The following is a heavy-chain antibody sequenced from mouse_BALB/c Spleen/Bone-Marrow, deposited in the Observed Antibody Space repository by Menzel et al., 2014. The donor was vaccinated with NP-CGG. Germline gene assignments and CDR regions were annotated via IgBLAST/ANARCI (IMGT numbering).Heavy chain of an antibody. CDR2: IWSGGST. CDR3: ARNMGSYYGYLAY. J-gene: IGHJ3*01. Sequence: VKVVESGPGLVQPSQSLSIPCTVSGFSLTSYGLHWVRQSPGKGLEWLGVIWSGGSTDYNAAFISRLSISKDNSKSQVFFKMNSLQADDTAIYYCARNMGSYYGYLAYWGQGTLVTVSA. V-gene: IGHV2-4-1*01. CDR1: GFSLTSYG. D-gene: IGHD1-2*01.